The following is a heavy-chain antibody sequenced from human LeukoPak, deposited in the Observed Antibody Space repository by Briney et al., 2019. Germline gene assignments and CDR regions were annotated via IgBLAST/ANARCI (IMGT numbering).Heavy chain of an antibody. CDR2: IFYSGST. Sequence: GSLRLSCAASGFTFSSYWMNWVRQPPGKGLEWIGSIFYSGSTYYNPSLESRVTISVDTSKNQFSLKLSSLTAADTALYYCATTYWGSIDYWGQGALVTVSS. CDR1: GFTFSSYW. CDR3: ATTYWGSIDY. D-gene: IGHD7-27*01. J-gene: IGHJ4*02. V-gene: IGHV4-39*07.